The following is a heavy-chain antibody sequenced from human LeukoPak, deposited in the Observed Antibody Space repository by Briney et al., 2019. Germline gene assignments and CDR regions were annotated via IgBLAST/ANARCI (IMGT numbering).Heavy chain of an antibody. J-gene: IGHJ4*02. V-gene: IGHV3-30*02. CDR1: GFIFSSFG. Sequence: GGPLSLSCAGSGFIFSSFGIHWVRQTPGKGLEWVAFVRFDGGEKYYADSVKGRFPVSKDNSKNTLYLQINSLRPEDTAVYYCAKGGARDVWYFAYWGLGVLVTVSS. CDR3: AKGGARDVWYFAY. CDR2: VRFDGGEK. D-gene: IGHD2-8*01.